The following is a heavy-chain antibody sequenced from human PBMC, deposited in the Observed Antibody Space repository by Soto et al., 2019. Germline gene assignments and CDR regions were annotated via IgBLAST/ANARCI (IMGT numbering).Heavy chain of an antibody. CDR1: GGSFSGYY. CDR2: INHSGST. D-gene: IGHD6-6*01. J-gene: IGHJ6*03. CDR3: ARSRLVRRYYYYYYMDV. Sequence: SETLSLTCAVYGGSFSGYYWSWIRQPPGKGLEWIGEINHSGSTNYNPSLKSRVTISVDTSKNQFSLKLSSVTAADTAVYYCARSRLVRRYYYYYYMDVWGKGTTVTVSS. V-gene: IGHV4-34*01.